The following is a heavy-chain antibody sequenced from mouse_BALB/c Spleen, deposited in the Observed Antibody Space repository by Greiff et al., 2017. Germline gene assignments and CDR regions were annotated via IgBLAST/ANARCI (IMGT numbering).Heavy chain of an antibody. Sequence: QVQLKQPGAELVKPGASVKLSCKASGYTFTSYWMHWVKQRPGQGLEWIGEIDPSDSYTNYNQKFKGKATLTVDKSSSTAYMQLSSLTSEDSAVYYCAPYYYGSSYAWFAYWGQGTLVTVSA. CDR2: IDPSDSYT. CDR3: APYYYGSSYAWFAY. V-gene: IGHV1-69*02. J-gene: IGHJ3*01. CDR1: GYTFTSYW. D-gene: IGHD1-1*01.